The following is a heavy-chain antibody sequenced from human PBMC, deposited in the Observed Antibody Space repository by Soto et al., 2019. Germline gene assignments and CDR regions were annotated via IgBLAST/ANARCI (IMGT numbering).Heavy chain of an antibody. CDR1: GFTFSSYW. Sequence: GGSLRLSCAASGFTFSSYWVLWVCQAPGKGLVWVSLINSDGSSTTYADSVKGRFTISRDNAKNTLYLQMNILRAEDTAVYYCTRSPYYYGMDVWGQGTTVTVSS. V-gene: IGHV3-74*01. J-gene: IGHJ6*02. CDR2: INSDGSST. CDR3: TRSPYYYGMDV.